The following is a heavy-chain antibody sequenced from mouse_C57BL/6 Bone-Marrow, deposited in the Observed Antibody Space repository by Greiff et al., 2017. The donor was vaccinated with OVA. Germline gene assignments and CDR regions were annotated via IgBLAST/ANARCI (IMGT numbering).Heavy chain of an antibody. V-gene: IGHV3-6*01. J-gene: IGHJ2*01. D-gene: IGHD2-3*01. Sequence: EVKLMESGPGLVKPSQSLSLTCSVTGYSITSGYYWNWIRQFPGNKLEWMGYISYDGSNNYNPFLKNLISITRATSKNQIFLMLNSVTTEDTATYYSARDYYDGYHCYFDYWGQGTTLTVSS. CDR1: GYSITSGYY. CDR3: ARDYYDGYHCYFDY. CDR2: ISYDGSN.